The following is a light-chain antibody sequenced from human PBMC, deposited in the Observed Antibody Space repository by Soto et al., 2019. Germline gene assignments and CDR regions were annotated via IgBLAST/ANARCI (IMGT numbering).Light chain of an antibody. CDR2: GAS. J-gene: IGKJ2*01. Sequence: EIVLTQSPGTLSLSPGERATLSCRASQSVSSAYLAWYQHKPGQAPRLFIYGASSRDTGIPERFSGSGSGTDFTLTISRLEPEDFEVYYCQQYGSSPYTSGQGTKLVIK. V-gene: IGKV3-20*01. CDR3: QQYGSSPYT. CDR1: QSVSSAY.